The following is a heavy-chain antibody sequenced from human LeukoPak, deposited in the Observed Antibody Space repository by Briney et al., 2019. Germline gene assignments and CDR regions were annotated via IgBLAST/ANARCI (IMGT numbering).Heavy chain of an antibody. D-gene: IGHD2-15*01. V-gene: IGHV1-69*13. Sequence: GASVKVSCKASGGTFSSYAISWVRQAPGQGLEWMGGIIPIFGTANYAQKFQGRVTITAGESTSTAYMELSSLRSEDTAVYYCASYCSGGSCHFDYWGQGTLVTVSS. J-gene: IGHJ4*02. CDR1: GGTFSSYA. CDR2: IIPIFGTA. CDR3: ASYCSGGSCHFDY.